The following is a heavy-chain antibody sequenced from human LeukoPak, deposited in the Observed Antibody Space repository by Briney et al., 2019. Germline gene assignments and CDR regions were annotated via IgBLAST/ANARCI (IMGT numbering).Heavy chain of an antibody. CDR2: FDPEDGET. D-gene: IGHD2-2*01. J-gene: IGHJ4*02. CDR1: GYTLTELS. Sequence: ASVKVSCKVSGYTLTELSMHWVRQAPGKGLEWMGGFDPEDGETIYAQKFQGRVTMTRDTSISTAYMELNSLRSDDTAVYHCARDLSISSPSPPPHWAQGPRVTVSS. V-gene: IGHV1-24*01. CDR3: ARDLSISSPSPPPH.